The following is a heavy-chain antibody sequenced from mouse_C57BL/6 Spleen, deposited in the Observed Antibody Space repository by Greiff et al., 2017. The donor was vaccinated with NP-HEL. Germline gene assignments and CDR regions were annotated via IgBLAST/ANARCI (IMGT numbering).Heavy chain of an antibody. V-gene: IGHV5-17*01. CDR1: GFTFSDYG. Sequence: DVMLVESGGGLVKPGGSLKLSCAASGFTFSDYGMHWVRQAPEKGLEWVAYISSGSSTIYYADTVKGRFTISRDNAKNTLFLQMTSLRSEDTAMYYCARPLLLRSSWFAYWGQGTLVTVSA. CDR2: ISSGSSTI. J-gene: IGHJ3*01. D-gene: IGHD1-1*01. CDR3: ARPLLLRSSWFAY.